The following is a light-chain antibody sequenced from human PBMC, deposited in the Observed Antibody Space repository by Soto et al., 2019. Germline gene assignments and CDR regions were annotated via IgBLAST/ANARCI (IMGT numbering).Light chain of an antibody. V-gene: IGKV3-20*01. CDR3: QQYKNWPRT. CDR2: AAS. J-gene: IGKJ1*01. Sequence: EIVLTQSPGTLSLSPGERATLSCRASQSVTSNYLAWYQQKPGQAPRILIFAASSRATGIPDKFSGSGSGTDFTLTISSLQSEDFAVYYCQQYKNWPRTFGQGTKVDIK. CDR1: QSVTSNY.